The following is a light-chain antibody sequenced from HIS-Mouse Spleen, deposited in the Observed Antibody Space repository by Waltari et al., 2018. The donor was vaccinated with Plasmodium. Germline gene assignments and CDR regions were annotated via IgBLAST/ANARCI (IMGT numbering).Light chain of an antibody. CDR2: GAS. V-gene: IGKV3-15*01. CDR3: QQYNNWPRGT. Sequence: EIVMTQYPATLSVSPGERATLSCRASQSVRSNLAWYQQKPGQAPRLLIYGASTRATGIPARFSGSGSGTEFTLTISSMQSEDFAVYYCQQYNNWPRGTFGQGTKVEIK. J-gene: IGKJ1*01. CDR1: QSVRSN.